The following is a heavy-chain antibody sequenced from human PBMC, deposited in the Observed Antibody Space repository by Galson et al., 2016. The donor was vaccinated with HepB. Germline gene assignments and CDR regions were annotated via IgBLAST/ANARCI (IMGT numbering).Heavy chain of an antibody. CDR3: ARARVGSTDY. J-gene: IGHJ4*02. CDR2: IHYSGNT. V-gene: IGHV4-34*09. D-gene: IGHD1-26*01. Sequence: TLSLTCAVYGGSLSNYYWSWIRQSPGKGLEWIGYIHYSGNTYYNPSVKSRVIISVDTSKNQFSLKLRSVTAADTAVYYCARARVGSTDYWGQGTLVTVSS. CDR1: GGSLSNYY.